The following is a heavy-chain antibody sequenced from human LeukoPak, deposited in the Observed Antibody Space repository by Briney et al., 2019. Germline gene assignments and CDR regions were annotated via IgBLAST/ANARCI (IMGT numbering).Heavy chain of an antibody. CDR3: ARHGDEGVVGD. J-gene: IGHJ4*02. CDR2: IYYSGSP. CDR1: GDSISSSSHY. V-gene: IGHV4-39*01. Sequence: SETLSLTCTVSGDSISSSSHYWGWIRHPPGKGLEWSGSIYYSGSPYYNPSLKRRVTISVDTSKTQFSLKLSSVTAADTAVYYCARHGDEGVVGDWGQGTLVTVSS. D-gene: IGHD3-3*01.